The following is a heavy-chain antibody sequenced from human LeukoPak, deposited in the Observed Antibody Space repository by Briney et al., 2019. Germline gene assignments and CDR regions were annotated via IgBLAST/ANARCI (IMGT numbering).Heavy chain of an antibody. Sequence: PGRSLRLSCAASGFTYSSYAMHWVRQAPGKGLEWVAVISYDGSNKYYADSVKGRFTISRDNSKNTLYLQMNSLRAEDTAVYYCARDRISSGSAFDYWGQGTLVSVFS. CDR3: ARDRISSGSAFDY. D-gene: IGHD6-13*01. CDR2: ISYDGSNK. V-gene: IGHV3-30-3*01. CDR1: GFTYSSYA. J-gene: IGHJ4*02.